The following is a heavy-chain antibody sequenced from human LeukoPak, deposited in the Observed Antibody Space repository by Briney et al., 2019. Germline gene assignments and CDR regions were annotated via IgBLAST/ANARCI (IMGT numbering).Heavy chain of an antibody. J-gene: IGHJ4*02. CDR3: ARDRERLYFDY. D-gene: IGHD1-26*01. V-gene: IGHV3-33*01. CDR2: IWYDGSNK. Sequence: GGSLRLSRAPSGFTFSSYGMHWVRQAPGKGLEWVAVIWYDGSNKYYADSVKGRFTISRDNSKTTLYLQMNSLRAEDTAVYYCARDRERLYFDYWGQGTLVTVSS. CDR1: GFTFSSYG.